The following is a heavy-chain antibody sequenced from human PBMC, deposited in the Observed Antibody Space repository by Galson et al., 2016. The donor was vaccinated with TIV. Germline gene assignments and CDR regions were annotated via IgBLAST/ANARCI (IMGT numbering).Heavy chain of an antibody. V-gene: IGHV3-23*01. CDR2: ISAGGGRT. CDR1: GFTFDDYA. D-gene: IGHD3-22*01. CDR3: AKMDSSGFDYVRRFDF. Sequence: SLRLSCAASGFTFDDYAMHWVRQAPGKGLEWVSAISAGGGRTNYADSVKGRFTISRDNPKNTLYLQMSSLRAEDTAVYFCAKMDSSGFDYVRRFDFWGQGTLATVSS. J-gene: IGHJ4*02.